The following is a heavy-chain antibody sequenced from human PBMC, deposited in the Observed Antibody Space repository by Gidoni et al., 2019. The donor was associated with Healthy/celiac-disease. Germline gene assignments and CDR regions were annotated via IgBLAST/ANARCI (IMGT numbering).Heavy chain of an antibody. Sequence: QVQLVQSGAEVKKPGSSVKVSCKASGGTFSSYAHSWVRQAPGQGLAWKGGLIPIFGTANNSQKVQGRVRITADKSTSTAYMELSSLRSEDTAVYYCSRDKWLPKSDDYYYMDVWGKGTTVTVSS. J-gene: IGHJ6*03. CDR1: GGTFSSYA. D-gene: IGHD3-22*01. CDR3: SRDKWLPKSDDYYYMDV. CDR2: LIPIFGTA. V-gene: IGHV1-69*06.